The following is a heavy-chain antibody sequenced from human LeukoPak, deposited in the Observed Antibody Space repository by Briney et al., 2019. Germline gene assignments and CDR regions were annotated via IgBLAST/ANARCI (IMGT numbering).Heavy chain of an antibody. V-gene: IGHV4-61*02. CDR1: GGSISSGSYY. Sequence: SQTLSLTCTVSGGSISSGSYYWSWIRQPAGKGLEWIGRIYTSGSTNYNPSLKSRVTISVDTSKNQCSLKLSSVTAADTAVYYCARGGSLYYDSSGYLDYWGQGTLVTVSS. CDR3: ARGGSLYYDSSGYLDY. D-gene: IGHD3-22*01. CDR2: IYTSGST. J-gene: IGHJ4*02.